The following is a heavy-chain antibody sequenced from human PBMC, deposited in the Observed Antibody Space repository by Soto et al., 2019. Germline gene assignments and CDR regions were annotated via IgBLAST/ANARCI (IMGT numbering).Heavy chain of an antibody. V-gene: IGHV3-48*01. J-gene: IGHJ3*02. D-gene: IGHD3-16*02. CDR1: GFTWTIFS. CDR2: IRSDGTM. Sequence: GFTWTIFSMKWVRQAPGKGLEWISNIRSDGTMFSADSLKGRFTISRDNARNSLSLQLNSLRAEDTAVYYCARDSSFAFDIWGQGTMVTVSS. CDR3: ARDSSFAFDI.